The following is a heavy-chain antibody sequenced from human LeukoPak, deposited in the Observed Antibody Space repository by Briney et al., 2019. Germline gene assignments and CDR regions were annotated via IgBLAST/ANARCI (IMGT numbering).Heavy chain of an antibody. V-gene: IGHV1-18*01. J-gene: IGHJ4*02. CDR1: GYTFTSYG. CDR3: ARAGSLTLDGYFDY. CDR2: ISAYNGNT. Sequence: ASVKGSCKASGYTFTSYGISWVRQAPRQGLEWMGWISAYNGNTNYAQKLQGRVTMTTDTSTSTAYMELRSLRSDDTAVYYCARAGSLTLDGYFDYWGQGTLVTVSS. D-gene: IGHD5-24*01.